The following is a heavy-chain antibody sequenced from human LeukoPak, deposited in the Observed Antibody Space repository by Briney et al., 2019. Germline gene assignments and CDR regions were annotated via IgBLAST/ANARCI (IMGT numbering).Heavy chain of an antibody. CDR2: IYYSGST. CDR1: GGSISSGDYY. J-gene: IGHJ4*02. D-gene: IGHD6-6*01. Sequence: SETLSLTCTVSGGSISSGDYYWSWIRQPPGMGLEWIGYIYYSGSTYYNPSLKSRVTISVDTSKNQFSLKLSSVTAADTAVYYCARDRAYRRYSSSGAKIDYWGQGTLVTVSS. V-gene: IGHV4-30-4*01. CDR3: ARDRAYRRYSSSGAKIDY.